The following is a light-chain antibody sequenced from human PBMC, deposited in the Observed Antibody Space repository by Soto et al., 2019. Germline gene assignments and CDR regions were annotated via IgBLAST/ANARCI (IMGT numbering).Light chain of an antibody. CDR1: QTISSSY. CDR2: GAT. V-gene: IGKV3-20*01. J-gene: IGKJ1*01. CDR3: QQSGNSHGT. Sequence: EIVLAQSPGTLSLSPGERATLSCRASQTISSSYLTWYQQKPGQVPRLLIYGATSRATGIPDRFSGSGSGTDFSLAISRVGTEDVSVYYCQQSGNSHGTFGEGTKVEI.